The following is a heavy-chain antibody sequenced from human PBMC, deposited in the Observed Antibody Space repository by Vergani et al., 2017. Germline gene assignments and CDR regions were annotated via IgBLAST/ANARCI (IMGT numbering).Heavy chain of an antibody. CDR3: TKGSVYYHDSAGHGYDPYTGFDL. CDR1: GGTFSSYA. CDR2: IIPIFGTA. Sequence: QVQLVQSGAEVKKPGSSVKVSCKASGGTFSSYAISWVRQAPGQGLEWMGGIIPIFGTANYAQKFQGRVTITADESTGTAYMELSSLRFEDTAVYFCTKGSVYYHDSAGHGYDPYTGFDLWGQGTLVTVSS. V-gene: IGHV1-69*12. D-gene: IGHD5-12*01. J-gene: IGHJ3*01.